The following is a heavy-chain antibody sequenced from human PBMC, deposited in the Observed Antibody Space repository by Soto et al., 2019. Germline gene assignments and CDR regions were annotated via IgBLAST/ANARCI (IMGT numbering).Heavy chain of an antibody. CDR1: GGSISSYY. V-gene: IGHV4-59*08. Sequence: SETLSLTCTVSGGSISSYYWSWIRQPPGKGLEWIGYIYYSGSTNYNPSLKSRVTISVDTSKNQFSLKLSSVTAADTAVYYCARHSVDYGDYFAYWGQGTLVTVSS. CDR2: IYYSGST. D-gene: IGHD4-17*01. J-gene: IGHJ4*02. CDR3: ARHSVDYGDYFAY.